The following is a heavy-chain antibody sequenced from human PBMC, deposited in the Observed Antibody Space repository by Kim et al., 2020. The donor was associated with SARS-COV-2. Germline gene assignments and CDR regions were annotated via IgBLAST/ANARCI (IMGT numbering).Heavy chain of an antibody. CDR3: ARAPGIAVAGTGLVVVDY. V-gene: IGHV3-21*01. Sequence: GGSLRLSCAASGFTFSSYSMNWVRQAPGKGLEWVSSISSSSSYIYYADSVKGRFTISRDNAKNSLYLQMNSLRAEDTAVYYCARAPGIAVAGTGLVVVDYWGQGTLVTVSS. J-gene: IGHJ4*02. CDR2: ISSSSSYI. D-gene: IGHD6-19*01. CDR1: GFTFSSYS.